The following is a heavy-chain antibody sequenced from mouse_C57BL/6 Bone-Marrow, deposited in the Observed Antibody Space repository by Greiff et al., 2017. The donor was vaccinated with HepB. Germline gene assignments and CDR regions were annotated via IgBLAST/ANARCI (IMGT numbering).Heavy chain of an antibody. D-gene: IGHD2-4*01. V-gene: IGHV1-55*01. CDR1: GYTFTSYW. CDR3: AREGGYDYDYWYFDV. Sequence: VQLQQSGAELVKPGASVKMSCKASGYTFTSYWITWVKQRPGQGLEWIGDIYPGSGSTNYNEKFKSKATLTVDTSSSTSYMQLSSLTSEDSAVYYCAREGGYDYDYWYFDVWGTGTTVTVSS. J-gene: IGHJ1*03. CDR2: IYPGSGST.